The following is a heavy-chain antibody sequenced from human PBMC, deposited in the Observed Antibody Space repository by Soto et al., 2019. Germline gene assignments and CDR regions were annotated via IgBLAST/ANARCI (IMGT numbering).Heavy chain of an antibody. J-gene: IGHJ4*02. D-gene: IGHD6-19*01. CDR1: GYTFTSYG. CDR2: ISAYNGNT. Sequence: ASVKVSSKASGYTFTSYGISWVRQAPGQGLEWMGWISAYNGNTNYAQKLQGRVTMTTDTSTSTAYMELRSLRSDDTAVYYCATNPAIAVAGTEYDYWGQGTLVTVSS. CDR3: ATNPAIAVAGTEYDY. V-gene: IGHV1-18*01.